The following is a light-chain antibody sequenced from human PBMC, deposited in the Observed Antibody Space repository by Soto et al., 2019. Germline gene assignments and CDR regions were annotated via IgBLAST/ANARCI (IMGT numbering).Light chain of an antibody. CDR3: QQFKDYLWT. CDR2: DAS. V-gene: IGKV1-5*01. CDR1: QTIGGN. Sequence: IQMTQSPSTLSESVGDRVTITCRASQTIGGNMAWYQQKPGRAPSLIIFDASTLESGVPSRFSGSGSGTEFTLIISSLQPDDFATYYCQQFKDYLWTFGQGTKV. J-gene: IGKJ1*01.